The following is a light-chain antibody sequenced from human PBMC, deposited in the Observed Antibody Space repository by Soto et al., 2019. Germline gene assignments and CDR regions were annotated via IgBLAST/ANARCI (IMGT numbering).Light chain of an antibody. CDR3: QQSYSTPQT. CDR2: GAS. Sequence: DIQMTQSPSSLSASVGDRVTITCRASQTIRSYLNWYQQKPGKAPKLLIYGASILQSGVPSTFSGSGSGTDFSLTISSLQPEDFATYYCQQSYSTPQTFGQGTKVEIK. V-gene: IGKV1-39*01. J-gene: IGKJ1*01. CDR1: QTIRSY.